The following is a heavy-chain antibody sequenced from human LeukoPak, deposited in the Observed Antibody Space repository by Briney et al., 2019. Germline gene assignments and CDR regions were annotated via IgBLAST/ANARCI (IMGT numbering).Heavy chain of an antibody. CDR2: INNVRSHI. Sequence: PGGSLRLSCAASGFTFSTSAMNWVRQAPGKGLEWVSSINNVRSHIYYADSVRGRFTISRDSANNVLYLQMNSLRAEDTAVYYCARDPTYLRYGYFDSWGQGTLVTVSS. CDR1: GFTFSTSA. V-gene: IGHV3-21*06. J-gene: IGHJ4*02. D-gene: IGHD3-9*01. CDR3: ARDPTYLRYGYFDS.